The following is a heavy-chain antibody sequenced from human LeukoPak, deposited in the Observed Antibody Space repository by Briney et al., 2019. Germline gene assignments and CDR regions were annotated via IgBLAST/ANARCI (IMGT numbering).Heavy chain of an antibody. D-gene: IGHD4/OR15-4a*01. V-gene: IGHV3-23*01. CDR1: GFTFSSYA. Sequence: GGSLRLSCAASGFTFSSYAMNWVRQAPGKGLEWVSISGSGGDTYYADSVKGRFTISRDNSKNTLYLQMSSLRAEDTAVYYCAKARGATYGTYYFDYWGQGTLVTVSS. J-gene: IGHJ4*02. CDR3: AKARGATYGTYYFDY. CDR2: SGSGGDT.